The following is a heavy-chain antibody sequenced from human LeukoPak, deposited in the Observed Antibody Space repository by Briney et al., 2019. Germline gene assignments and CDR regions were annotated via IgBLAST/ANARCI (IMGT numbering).Heavy chain of an antibody. CDR2: IKRDESEK. J-gene: IGHJ3*01. V-gene: IGHV3-7*01. CDR1: GFTFSTYW. Sequence: GGSLRLSCAASGFTFSTYWMAWVRQAPGKGLEWVANIKRDESEKYYVDSVKGRFTISRDNAKSSLYLQMNSLRVEDTAVYYCAREVGSPAVRSAFDLWGQGTVVTVSS. D-gene: IGHD2-15*01. CDR3: AREVGSPAVRSAFDL.